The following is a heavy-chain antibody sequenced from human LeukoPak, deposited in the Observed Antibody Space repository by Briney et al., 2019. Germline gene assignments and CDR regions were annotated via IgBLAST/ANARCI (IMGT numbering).Heavy chain of an antibody. D-gene: IGHD3-22*01. J-gene: IGHJ4*02. Sequence: GGSLRLSCAASGFTFSSYWMSWVRQAPGKGLEWVANINKDGGEKYYVDSVKGRFTISRDNAKNSLYLQMNSLRADDTAVYYCARAKNYYDSSGYSIPFVDYWGQGTLVTVSS. CDR2: INKDGGEK. CDR3: ARAKNYYDSSGYSIPFVDY. CDR1: GFTFSSYW. V-gene: IGHV3-7*03.